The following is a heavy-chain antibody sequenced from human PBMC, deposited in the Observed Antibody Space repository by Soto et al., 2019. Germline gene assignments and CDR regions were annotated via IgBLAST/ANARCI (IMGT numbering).Heavy chain of an antibody. CDR3: ARDHGAVAGTVVN. Sequence: QVQQVESGGGVVQPGRSLRLSCAASGFTFSSYAMHWVRQAPGKGLEWVAVISYDGSNKYYADSVKGRFTISRDNSKNTLYLQMNSLRAEDTAVYYCARDHGAVAGTVVNWGQGTLVTVSS. CDR2: ISYDGSNK. CDR1: GFTFSSYA. V-gene: IGHV3-30-3*01. D-gene: IGHD6-19*01. J-gene: IGHJ4*02.